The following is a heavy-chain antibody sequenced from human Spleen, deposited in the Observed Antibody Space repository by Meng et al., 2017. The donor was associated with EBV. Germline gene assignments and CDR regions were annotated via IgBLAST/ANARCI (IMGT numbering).Heavy chain of an antibody. CDR3: ASESGRGFTPDY. J-gene: IGHJ4*02. V-gene: IGHV1-69*01. CDR2: LIPMSDAP. D-gene: IGHD3-10*01. CDR1: GGTFRSDA. Sequence: QVRWVQCGAGRTRPGSPGRVSGKAPGGTFRSDAISWVRQAPGQGLEWMGGLIPMSDAPHYAQKFQGRVTITADESTSTHYMDLSGLRSEDTAVYYCASESGRGFTPDYWGQGTLVTVSS.